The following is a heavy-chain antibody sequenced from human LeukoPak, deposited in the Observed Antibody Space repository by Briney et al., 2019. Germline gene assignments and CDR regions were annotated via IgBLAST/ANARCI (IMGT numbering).Heavy chain of an antibody. CDR3: ARGGSRQYNF. V-gene: IGHV3-7*01. CDR2: VRHDGSEK. J-gene: IGHJ4*02. D-gene: IGHD5-18*01. Sequence: GGSLRLSCAASGFTFSSYWMSWVRQAPGKGLEWVANVRHDGSEKYYVDSVKGRFTISRDNAKDSLYLQMNSLRVEDTAVYYCARGGSRQYNFWGQGTLVTVSS. CDR1: GFTFSSYW.